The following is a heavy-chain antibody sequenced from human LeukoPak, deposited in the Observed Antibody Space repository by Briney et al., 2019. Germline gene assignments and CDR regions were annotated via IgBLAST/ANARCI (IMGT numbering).Heavy chain of an antibody. CDR3: AKGGRWLQHFDY. CDR2: ISWNSGSI. J-gene: IGHJ4*02. CDR1: GFTFDDYA. D-gene: IGHD5-12*01. V-gene: IGHV3-9*01. Sequence: PGRSLRLSCAASGFTFDDYAMHWVRHAPGKGLEWVSGISWNSGSIGYADSVKGRFTISRDNAKNSLYLQMNSLRAEDTALYYCAKGGRWLQHFDYWGQGTLVTVSS.